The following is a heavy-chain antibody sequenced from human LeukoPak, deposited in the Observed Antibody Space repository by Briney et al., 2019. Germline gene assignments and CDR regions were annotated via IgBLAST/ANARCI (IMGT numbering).Heavy chain of an antibody. CDR1: GFTLSSYS. Sequence: PGGSLRLSCAASGFTLSSYSMNWVRQAPGKGLEWVSSISSSSSYIYYADSVKGRFTISRDNAKNSLYLQMNSLRAEDTAVYYCARDLRVYSSGWQTFDYWGQGTLVTVSS. J-gene: IGHJ4*02. V-gene: IGHV3-21*01. D-gene: IGHD6-19*01. CDR3: ARDLRVYSSGWQTFDY. CDR2: ISSSSSYI.